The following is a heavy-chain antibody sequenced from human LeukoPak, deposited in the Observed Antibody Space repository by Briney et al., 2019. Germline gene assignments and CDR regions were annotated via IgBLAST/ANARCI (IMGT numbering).Heavy chain of an antibody. CDR2: INPNSGGT. D-gene: IGHD6-13*01. J-gene: IGHJ6*02. CDR3: ARERGIAAAGYYYYYGMDV. V-gene: IGHV1-2*04. Sequence: ASVKVSCKASGYTFTGYYMHWVRQAPGQGLEWMGWINPNSGGTNYAQKFQGWVTMTRDTSISTAYMELSRLRSDDTAVYYCARERGIAAAGYYYYYGMDVWGQGTMVTVSS. CDR1: GYTFTGYY.